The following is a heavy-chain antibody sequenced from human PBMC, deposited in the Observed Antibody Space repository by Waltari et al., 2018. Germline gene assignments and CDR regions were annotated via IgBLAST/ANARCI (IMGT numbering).Heavy chain of an antibody. D-gene: IGHD2-21*02. Sequence: EVQLVESGGGLVQPGRSLRLSCAASGSPFDDYAMHWVRQAPGKGLEWVAGISWNSESIGYADSVQGRFTISRDNAKNSMFLQIHSLRPEDTALYYCVKDVLSDCGGDCYSEHWGQGTLLTVSS. CDR2: ISWNSESI. V-gene: IGHV3-9*01. CDR3: VKDVLSDCGGDCYSEH. J-gene: IGHJ4*02. CDR1: GSPFDDYA.